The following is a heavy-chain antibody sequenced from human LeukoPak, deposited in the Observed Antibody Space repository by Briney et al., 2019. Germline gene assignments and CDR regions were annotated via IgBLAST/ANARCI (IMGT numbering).Heavy chain of an antibody. D-gene: IGHD2-2*01. CDR3: AGYCSSTSCYAFDY. CDR2: ISGSGGST. CDR1: GFTFISYA. Sequence: PVGSLRLSCASSGFTFISYAMSWVRQAPGKGLEGVSAISGSGGSTYYADSVKVRFTISRHHSKNTLYLQMNSLRAEDTAVYYCAGYCSSTSCYAFDYWGQGTLVTVSS. J-gene: IGHJ4*02. V-gene: IGHV3-23*01.